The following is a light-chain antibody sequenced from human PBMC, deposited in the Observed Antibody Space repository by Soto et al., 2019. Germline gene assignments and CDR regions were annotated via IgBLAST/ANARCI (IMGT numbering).Light chain of an antibody. Sequence: QSALTQPASVSGSPGQSITISCTGTSSDVGGYNYVSWYQQHPGKAPKLMIYDVSNRPSGVSNRFSGSKSGNTASLTISGLQAEDEADYYCSSYTSSSTTVFGTVTKVTVL. V-gene: IGLV2-14*01. CDR3: SSYTSSSTTV. CDR2: DVS. J-gene: IGLJ1*01. CDR1: SSDVGGYNY.